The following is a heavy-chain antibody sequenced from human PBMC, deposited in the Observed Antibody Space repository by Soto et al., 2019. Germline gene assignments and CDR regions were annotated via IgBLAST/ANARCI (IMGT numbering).Heavy chain of an antibody. Sequence: SETLSLTCTVAGGSISSYYWSWIRQPAGKGLEWIGRIYTSGSTNYNPSLKSRVTMSVDTSKNQFSLKLSSVTAADTAVYYCARGPDRGAIYYYYGMDVWGQGTTVTVSS. D-gene: IGHD3-10*01. CDR2: IYTSGST. CDR3: ARGPDRGAIYYYYGMDV. V-gene: IGHV4-4*07. J-gene: IGHJ6*02. CDR1: GGSISSYY.